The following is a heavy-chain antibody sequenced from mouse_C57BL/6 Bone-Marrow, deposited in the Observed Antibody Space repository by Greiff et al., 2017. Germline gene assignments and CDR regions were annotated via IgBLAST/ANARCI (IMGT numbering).Heavy chain of an antibody. D-gene: IGHD1-1*01. V-gene: IGHV1-53*01. CDR2: INPSNGGT. CDR1: GYTFTSYW. J-gene: IGHJ2*01. Sequence: QVQLQQPGTELVKPGASVKLSCKASGYTFTSYWMHWVKQRPGQGLEWIGNINPSNGGTNYNEKFKSKATLTVDKSSSTAYMQLSSLTSEDSAVYYCARYVGYYCGSSPDFDYWGQGTTLTVSS. CDR3: ARYVGYYCGSSPDFDY.